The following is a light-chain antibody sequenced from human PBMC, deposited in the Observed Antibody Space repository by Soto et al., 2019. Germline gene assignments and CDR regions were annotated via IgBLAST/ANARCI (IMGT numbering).Light chain of an antibody. Sequence: EIVMTQSPATLSVSVGERATLSCRASHSVSSKLAWYQQKPGQAPRLLIYGASTRATDIPARFSGSGSGTEFTLTISSLRSEDFAVYYCQQCNDWPPQLTFGGGTKVEIK. V-gene: IGKV3-15*01. CDR2: GAS. CDR1: HSVSSK. CDR3: QQCNDWPPQLT. J-gene: IGKJ4*01.